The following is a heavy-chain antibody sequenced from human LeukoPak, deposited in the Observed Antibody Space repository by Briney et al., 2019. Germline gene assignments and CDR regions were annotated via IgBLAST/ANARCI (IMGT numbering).Heavy chain of an antibody. CDR2: IYYSGTT. CDR3: ARDLYYDSTGYGYKGR. D-gene: IGHD3-22*01. Sequence: PSETLSLTCTVSGGSISSSSYYWGWIRQPPGKGLEWIGSIYYSGTTNYNPSLKSRVTISVDTSKNQFSLKLSSVTAADTAVYYCARDLYYDSTGYGYKGRWGQGTLVTVSS. CDR1: GGSISSSSYY. J-gene: IGHJ4*02. V-gene: IGHV4-39*07.